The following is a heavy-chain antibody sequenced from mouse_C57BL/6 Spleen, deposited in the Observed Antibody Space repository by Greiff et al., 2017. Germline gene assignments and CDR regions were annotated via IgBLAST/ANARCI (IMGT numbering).Heavy chain of an antibody. CDR3: TREGAYDYDVYYFDY. Sequence: VKLMESGAELVRPGASVTLSCKASGYTFTDYEMHWVKQTPVHGLEWIGAIDPETGGTAYNQKFKGKAILTADKSSSTAYMELRSLTSEDSAVYYCTREGAYDYDVYYFDYWGQGTTLTVSS. CDR2: IDPETGGT. V-gene: IGHV1-15*01. D-gene: IGHD2-4*01. CDR1: GYTFTDYE. J-gene: IGHJ2*01.